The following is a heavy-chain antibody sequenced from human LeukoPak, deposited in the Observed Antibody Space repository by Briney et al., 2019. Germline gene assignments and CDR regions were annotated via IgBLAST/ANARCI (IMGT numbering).Heavy chain of an antibody. CDR1: GITFDDYA. CDR2: ISWNSGII. D-gene: IGHD3-10*01. CDR3: GKDLYGSVLPAFDI. J-gene: IGHJ3*02. V-gene: IGHV3-9*01. Sequence: GGSLRLSCAASGITFDDYAMHWVRQAPGKGLEWVSGISWNSGIIVYADSVKGRFTISRDNAKNSLYLQMNSLRPDDTALYYCGKDLYGSVLPAFDIWGQGTMVTVSS.